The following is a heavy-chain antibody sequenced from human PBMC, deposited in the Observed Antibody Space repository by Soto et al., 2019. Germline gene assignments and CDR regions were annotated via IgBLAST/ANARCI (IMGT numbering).Heavy chain of an antibody. Sequence: EVQLLESGGGLVQPGGSLRLSCVASGFTFSSYAMSWVRQAPGGGLDYVSSIGGSGSSTYYADSVKGRFTVSRDNSKNTLYLQMNSLRAEDTAVYYCAKQLNVAMINADGSWGQGTQVTVSS. V-gene: IGHV3-23*01. D-gene: IGHD3-16*01. J-gene: IGHJ5*02. CDR1: GFTFSSYA. CDR2: IGGSGSST. CDR3: AKQLNVAMINADGS.